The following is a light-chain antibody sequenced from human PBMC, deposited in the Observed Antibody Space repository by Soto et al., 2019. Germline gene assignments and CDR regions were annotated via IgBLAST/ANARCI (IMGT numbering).Light chain of an antibody. CDR2: GAS. V-gene: IGKV3-15*01. Sequence: IVMTQFPSTLSVSPGERATLSCRASQRVSSNLAWYQQKPGQAPRLLIFGASIRATGVPARFSAGGSGTEFTLTISSLQSEDFAIYYCQQYNDWPTYTFGQGTNLDIK. CDR1: QRVSSN. CDR3: QQYNDWPTYT. J-gene: IGKJ2*01.